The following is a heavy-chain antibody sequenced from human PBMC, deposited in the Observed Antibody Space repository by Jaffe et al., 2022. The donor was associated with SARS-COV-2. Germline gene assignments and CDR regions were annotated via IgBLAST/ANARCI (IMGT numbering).Heavy chain of an antibody. D-gene: IGHD4-17*01. CDR1: GFTFSDFD. J-gene: IGHJ4*02. Sequence: QVQLVESGGGVVQPGRSLRLSCAASGFTFSDFDMHWARQAPGKGLEWVAFISYDGRNEKYVDSVKGRFTISRDNSKNALHLQMSGLRAEDTAVYYCVLAEDGGNSPLDYWGQGTLVTVSS. CDR3: VLAEDGGNSPLDY. V-gene: IGHV3-30*03. CDR2: ISYDGRNE.